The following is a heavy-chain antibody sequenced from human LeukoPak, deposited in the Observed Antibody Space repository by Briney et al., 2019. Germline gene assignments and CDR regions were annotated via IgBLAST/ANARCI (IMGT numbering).Heavy chain of an antibody. D-gene: IGHD2-21*02. CDR3: ARLQVHCGGDCYARWFDP. Sequence: SETLTLTCTVSGGSVSSYYWSWIRQPPGKGLEWIAYIYYSGSTKYNPSLKSRVTISLDRSKNQFSLKLRSVTAADTAVYYCARLQVHCGGDCYARWFDPWGQGTLVTVSS. CDR1: GGSVSSYY. CDR2: IYYSGST. V-gene: IGHV4-59*02. J-gene: IGHJ5*02.